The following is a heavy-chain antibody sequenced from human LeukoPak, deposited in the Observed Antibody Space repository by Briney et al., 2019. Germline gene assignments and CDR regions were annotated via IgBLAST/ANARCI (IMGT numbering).Heavy chain of an antibody. CDR3: AKDQLVVVPAAFDY. D-gene: IGHD2-2*01. Sequence: GGSLKLSCAASGFTFSTYAMSWVRQAPGKGLEWVSAISVSAGSTYYADSVKGRFTIPRDNSKNTLYLQMNSLRAEDTAVYYCAKDQLVVVPAAFDYWGQGTLVTVSS. V-gene: IGHV3-23*01. J-gene: IGHJ4*02. CDR1: GFTFSTYA. CDR2: ISVSAGST.